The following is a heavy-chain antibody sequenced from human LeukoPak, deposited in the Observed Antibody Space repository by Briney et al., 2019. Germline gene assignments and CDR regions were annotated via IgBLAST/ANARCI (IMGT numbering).Heavy chain of an antibody. Sequence: ASVKVSCKVSGHTLTELSIHWVRQAPGKGLEWMGRFDPGDGERVYAQRLQGRVSMTEDTSTDTAYMDLRSLRSEDTAMYYCVTDRGAIKAFDIWGQGTMVTVSS. CDR1: GHTLTELS. D-gene: IGHD2-15*01. J-gene: IGHJ3*02. V-gene: IGHV1-24*01. CDR2: FDPGDGER. CDR3: VTDRGAIKAFDI.